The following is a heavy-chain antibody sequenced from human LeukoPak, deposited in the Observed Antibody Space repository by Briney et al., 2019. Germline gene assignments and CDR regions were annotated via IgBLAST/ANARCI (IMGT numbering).Heavy chain of an antibody. V-gene: IGHV1-69*13. D-gene: IGHD1-26*01. CDR1: GYTFTSYG. CDR3: ARVGATMINDY. CDR2: IIPIFGTA. Sequence: SVKVSCKASGYTFTSYGISWVRQAPGQGLEWMGGIIPIFGTANYAQKFQGRVTITADESTSTAYMELSSLRSEDTAVYYCARVGATMINDYWGQGTLVTVSS. J-gene: IGHJ4*02.